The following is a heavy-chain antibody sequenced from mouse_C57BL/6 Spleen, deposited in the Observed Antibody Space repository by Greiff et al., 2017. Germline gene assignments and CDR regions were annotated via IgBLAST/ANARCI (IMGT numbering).Heavy chain of an antibody. CDR3: AREDDSKCYAMDY. J-gene: IGHJ4*01. V-gene: IGHV5-16*01. Sequence: EVKLMESEGGLVQPGSSMKLSCTASGFTFSDYYMAWVRQVPEKGLEWVANINYDGSSTYYLDSLKSRFIISRDNAKNILYLQMSSLKSEDTATYYCAREDDSKCYAMDYRGQGTSVTVAS. CDR1: GFTFSDYY. CDR2: INYDGSST. D-gene: IGHD2-5*01.